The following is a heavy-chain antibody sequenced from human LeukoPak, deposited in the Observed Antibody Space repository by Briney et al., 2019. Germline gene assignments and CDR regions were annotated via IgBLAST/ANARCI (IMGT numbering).Heavy chain of an antibody. Sequence: GGSLRLSCAASGFTFSSYSMNWVRQAPGKGLEWVSSISSSSSYIYYADSVKGRFTISRDNAKNSLYLQMNSLRAEDTAVYYCARVLYGSGSLRMDVWGKRTTVTVSS. D-gene: IGHD3-10*01. CDR1: GFTFSSYS. V-gene: IGHV3-21*01. J-gene: IGHJ6*03. CDR3: ARVLYGSGSLRMDV. CDR2: ISSSSSYI.